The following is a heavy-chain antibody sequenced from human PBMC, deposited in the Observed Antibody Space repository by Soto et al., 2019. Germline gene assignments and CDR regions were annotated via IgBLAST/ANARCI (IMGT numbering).Heavy chain of an antibody. V-gene: IGHV1-24*01. CDR1: GYTLTELS. CDR3: ATPHYYDSSFYFDC. J-gene: IGHJ4*02. D-gene: IGHD3-22*01. Sequence: QVKLVQSGAEVKKPGASVKVSCKVSGYTLTELSMHWVRQAPGKGLEWMGGFDPEDGETIYAQKFQGRVTMTGDTSTDTTYMELSSLRSEDTAVYYCATPHYYDSSFYFDCWGQGTVVTVSS. CDR2: FDPEDGET.